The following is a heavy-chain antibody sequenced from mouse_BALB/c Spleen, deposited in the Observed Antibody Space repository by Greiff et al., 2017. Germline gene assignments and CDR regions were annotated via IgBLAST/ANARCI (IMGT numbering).Heavy chain of an antibody. CDR3: ARSITMMFAY. CDR1: GFSLTSYG. D-gene: IGHD1-1*02. V-gene: IGHV2-2*02. Sequence: VKLMESGPGLVQPSQSLSITCTVSGFSLTSYGVHWVRQSPGKGLEWLGVIWSGGSTDYNAAFISRLSISKDNSKSQVFFKMNSLQANDTAIYYCARSITMMFAYWGQGTLVTVSA. CDR2: IWSGGST. J-gene: IGHJ3*01.